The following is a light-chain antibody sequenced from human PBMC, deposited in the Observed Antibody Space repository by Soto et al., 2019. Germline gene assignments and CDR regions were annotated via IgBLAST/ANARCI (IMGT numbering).Light chain of an antibody. Sequence: EIVLTQSPGTLSLSPGERATLSCRASQSVSSSYLGWYQQKPGQAPRLLIYGASNRATGIPDRFSGSGSGTEFTLTISRLEPEDFAVYDCQQYGSSPPLTFGGGTKVDIK. V-gene: IGKV3-20*01. J-gene: IGKJ4*01. CDR1: QSVSSSY. CDR3: QQYGSSPPLT. CDR2: GAS.